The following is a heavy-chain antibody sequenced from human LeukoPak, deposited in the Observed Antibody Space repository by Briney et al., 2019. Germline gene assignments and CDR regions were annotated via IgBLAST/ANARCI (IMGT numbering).Heavy chain of an antibody. CDR1: GYTFTGYY. Sequence: GASVKVSCKASGYTFTGYYMHWVRQAPGQGLEWMGWISPNSGGTNYAQKFQGRVTMTRDTSISTAYMELSRLRSDDTAVYYCARDSSSWYRYFDYWGQGTLVTVSS. J-gene: IGHJ4*02. CDR3: ARDSSSWYRYFDY. CDR2: ISPNSGGT. D-gene: IGHD6-13*01. V-gene: IGHV1-2*02.